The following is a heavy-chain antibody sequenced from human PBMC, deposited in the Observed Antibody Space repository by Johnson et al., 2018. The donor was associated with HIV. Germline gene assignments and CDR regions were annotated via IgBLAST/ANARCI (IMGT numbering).Heavy chain of an antibody. CDR1: GFTFSNYA. D-gene: IGHD5-18*01. CDR3: AKDSERGYSYGWCGFDI. CDR2: ISGSGGST. Sequence: VQLVESGGGLVQPGGSLRLYCAASGFTFSNYAMSWVRQAPGKGLQWVSTISGSGGSTYYPDSVKGRFTISRDNAKNSLYLQMNSLRAEDTAVYYWAKDSERGYSYGWCGFDIWGQGTMVTVYS. V-gene: IGHV3-23*04. J-gene: IGHJ3*02.